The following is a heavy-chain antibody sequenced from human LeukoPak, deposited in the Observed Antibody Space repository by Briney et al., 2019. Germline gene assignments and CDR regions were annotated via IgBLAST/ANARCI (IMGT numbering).Heavy chain of an antibody. D-gene: IGHD3-22*01. CDR1: GFTFSSYS. Sequence: PGGSLRLSCAASGFTFSSYSMNWVRQAPGKGLEWVSVMYGGGSTYYADSVKGRFTISRDNSKNTLYLQMNNLRAEDTAVYFCERERADDSGIQWGQGTLVTVSS. V-gene: IGHV3-53*01. CDR2: MYGGGST. CDR3: ERERADDSGIQ. J-gene: IGHJ4*02.